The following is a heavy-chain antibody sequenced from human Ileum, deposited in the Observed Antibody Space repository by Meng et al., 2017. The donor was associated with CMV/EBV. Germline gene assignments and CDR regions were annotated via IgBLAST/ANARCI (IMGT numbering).Heavy chain of an antibody. CDR1: GFIFNNYN. CDR3: VRGTYSSNTGFLPGVDAFGI. Sequence: GGSLRLSCAASGFIFNNYNMNWVRQAPGRGLEWVSSISRSGDYIYYRDFLRGRFTVSRDNAKNSLFLQMNNLRAEDTAVYHCVRGTYSSNTGFLPGVDAFGIWGQGTMVTVSS. CDR2: ISRSGDYI. D-gene: IGHD2-8*02. V-gene: IGHV3-21*01. J-gene: IGHJ3*02.